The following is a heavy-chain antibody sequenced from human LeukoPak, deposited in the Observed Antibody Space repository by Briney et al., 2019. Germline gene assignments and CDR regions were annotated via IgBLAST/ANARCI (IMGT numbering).Heavy chain of an antibody. D-gene: IGHD3-3*01. CDR2: IYYSGST. CDR3: ARGDFWSGPPNSPAGAFDI. J-gene: IGHJ3*02. V-gene: IGHV4-39*07. Sequence: SETLSLTCTVSGGSISSGGYYRGWIRQPPGKGLERIGSIYYSGSTYYNPSLKSRVTISVDTSKNQFSLKLSSVTAADTAVYYCARGDFWSGPPNSPAGAFDIWGQGTMVTVSS. CDR1: GGSISSGGYY.